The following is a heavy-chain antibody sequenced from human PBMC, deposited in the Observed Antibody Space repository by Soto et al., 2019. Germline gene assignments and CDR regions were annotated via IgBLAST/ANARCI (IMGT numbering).Heavy chain of an antibody. J-gene: IGHJ5*02. V-gene: IGHV4-4*02. CDR2: VYHTGDT. CDR3: AREIVTAGGNNYFDP. D-gene: IGHD2-21*02. CDR1: GGTVASSHW. Sequence: SETLSLTCGVSGGTVASSHWWSWVRQSPGGGLEWIGNVYHTGDTNLNPSLQSRVTISVDKSNNQFSLRLNSLTAADTAVYFCAREIVTAGGNNYFDPWGPGTLVTVS.